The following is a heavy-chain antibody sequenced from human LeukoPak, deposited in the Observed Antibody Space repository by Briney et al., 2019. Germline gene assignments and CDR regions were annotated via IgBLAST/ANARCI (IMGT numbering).Heavy chain of an antibody. D-gene: IGHD1-26*01. CDR1: GFTVSSNY. CDR2: IYSGGST. J-gene: IGHJ6*03. V-gene: IGHV3-66*01. Sequence: GGSLRLSCAASGFTVSSNYMNWVRQAPGKGLEWVSVIYSGGSTYYADSVKGRFTISRDNSKNTLYLQMNSLRAEDTAVYYCAKVAEVGATGYYYYMDVWGKGTTVTISS. CDR3: AKVAEVGATGYYYYMDV.